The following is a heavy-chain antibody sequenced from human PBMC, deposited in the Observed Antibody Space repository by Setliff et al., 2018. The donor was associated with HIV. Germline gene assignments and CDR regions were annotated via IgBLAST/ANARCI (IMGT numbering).Heavy chain of an antibody. V-gene: IGHV4-59*11. CDR2: MYFRGNA. CDR3: ASGGVTMVRDVPGIDFDY. J-gene: IGHJ4*02. Sequence: SETLSLTCTVSGGSISSHYWSWIRQAPGKGLEWIGTMYFRGNARNSPSLKSRVTISVDTSKNQLSLNLTSVTAAGTAVYYCASGGVTMVRDVPGIDFDYWGQGTLVTVSS. CDR1: GGSISSHY. D-gene: IGHD3-10*01.